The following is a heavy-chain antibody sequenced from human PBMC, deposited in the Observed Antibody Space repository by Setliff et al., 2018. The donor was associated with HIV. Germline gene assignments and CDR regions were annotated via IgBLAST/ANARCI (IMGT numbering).Heavy chain of an antibody. CDR2: INSATGGT. CDR1: GYTFTDNY. Sequence: GASVKVSCKASGYTFTDNYIHWVRQAPGQGLEWMAWINSATGGTYYADSVKGRFTISRDNSKNTLYLQMNSLRAEDTAVYYCAKDRTVVVITIFDYWGQGTLVTVSS. CDR3: AKDRTVVVITIFDY. J-gene: IGHJ4*02. D-gene: IGHD3-22*01. V-gene: IGHV1-2*02.